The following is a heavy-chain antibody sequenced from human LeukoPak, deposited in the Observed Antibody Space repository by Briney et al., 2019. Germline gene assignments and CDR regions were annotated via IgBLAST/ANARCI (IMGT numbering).Heavy chain of an antibody. CDR2: ISTSSTYI. CDR1: GFTFSSYT. CDR3: ARDRAAYSSPTTQDY. J-gene: IGHJ4*02. D-gene: IGHD6-13*01. Sequence: PGGSLRLSCAASGFTFSSYTMNWVRQATGKGLEWVSSISTSSTYIYYADSVKGRFTISRVNARNSLYLQMNSLRAEDTAVYYCARDRAAYSSPTTQDYWGQGTLVTVSS. V-gene: IGHV3-21*01.